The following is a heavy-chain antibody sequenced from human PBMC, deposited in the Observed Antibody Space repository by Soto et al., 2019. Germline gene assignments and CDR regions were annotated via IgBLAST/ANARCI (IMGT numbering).Heavy chain of an antibody. CDR2: IKQDGSEK. D-gene: IGHD6-13*01. V-gene: IGHV3-7*03. Sequence: GGSLRLSCAASGFTFSSYWMSWVRQAPGKGLEWVANIKQDGSEKYYVDSVKGRFTISSDNAKNSLYLQMNSLRAENTVVYYCPRGGYSGSCTRQTDNWFDPWGQGTLVTVSS. CDR3: PRGGYSGSCTRQTDNWFDP. CDR1: GFTFSSYW. J-gene: IGHJ5*02.